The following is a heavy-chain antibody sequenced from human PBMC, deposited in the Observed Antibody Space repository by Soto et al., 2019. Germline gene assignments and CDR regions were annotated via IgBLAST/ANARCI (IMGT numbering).Heavy chain of an antibody. J-gene: IGHJ5*02. Sequence: SETLSLTCSVSGGSISSSNSYWGWIRQPPGKGLEWIGTLSYGGNTHYNPSLKSRVEMSVETSKNQLYLEMTSLTAADTAVYYCARTLYKPIKWFDPWGQGDMVTVYS. D-gene: IGHD1-1*01. V-gene: IGHV4-39*01. CDR2: LSYGGNT. CDR3: ARTLYKPIKWFDP. CDR1: GGSISSSNSY.